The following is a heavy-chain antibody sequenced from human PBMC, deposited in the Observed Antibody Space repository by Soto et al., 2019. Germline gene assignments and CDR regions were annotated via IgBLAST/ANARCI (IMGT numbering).Heavy chain of an antibody. J-gene: IGHJ3*02. CDR2: INAGSGDT. V-gene: IGHV1-3*01. D-gene: IGHD3-3*02. CDR3: ARDTETLGPRANDALDI. CDR1: GYTFRAYT. Sequence: ASVEVSCKAPGYTFRAYTMNWVRQAPGQSVEWMGVINAGSGDTKYSQNFQGRVSITRDTSASTVYMELTGLTSEDTAVYYCARDTETLGPRANDALDIWGQGTMVTVS.